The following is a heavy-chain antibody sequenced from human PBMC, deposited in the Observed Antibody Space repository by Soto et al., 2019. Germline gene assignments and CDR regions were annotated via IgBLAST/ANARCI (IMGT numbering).Heavy chain of an antibody. Sequence: GGSLRLSCAASGFTFSSYAMHWVRQAPGKGLEWVAVISYDGSNKYYADSVKGRFTISRDNSKNTLYLQMNSLRAEDTAVYYCASVRADYYDSSGPLGYWAQGTLVTVSS. J-gene: IGHJ4*02. CDR2: ISYDGSNK. CDR3: ASVRADYYDSSGPLGY. V-gene: IGHV3-30-3*01. CDR1: GFTFSSYA. D-gene: IGHD3-22*01.